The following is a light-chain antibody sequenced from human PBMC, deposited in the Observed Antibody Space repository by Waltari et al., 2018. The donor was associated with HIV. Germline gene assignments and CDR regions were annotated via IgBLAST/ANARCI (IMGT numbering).Light chain of an antibody. Sequence: DIPMTQSPSSLSASVGDRVTITFQASPDISNYLNWYQQKPGKAPKLLIYDASNLETGVPSRFSGSGSGTDFTFTISSLQPEDIATYYCQQYDNLPITFGGGTKVEIK. CDR1: PDISNY. J-gene: IGKJ4*01. CDR3: QQYDNLPIT. CDR2: DAS. V-gene: IGKV1-33*01.